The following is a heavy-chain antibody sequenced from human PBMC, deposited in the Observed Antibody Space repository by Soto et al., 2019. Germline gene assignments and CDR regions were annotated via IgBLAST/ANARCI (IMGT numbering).Heavy chain of an antibody. D-gene: IGHD3-10*01. CDR2: TRNKANSYTT. V-gene: IGHV3-72*01. J-gene: IGHJ4*02. Sequence: LRLSCAASGFTFSDHYMDWVRQAPGKGLEWVGRTRNKANSYTTEYAASVKGRFTISRDDSKNSLYLQMNSLKTENTALYYCVSVSGSYYYDYWGQGTLVTVSS. CDR3: VSVSGSYYYDY. CDR1: GFTFSDHY.